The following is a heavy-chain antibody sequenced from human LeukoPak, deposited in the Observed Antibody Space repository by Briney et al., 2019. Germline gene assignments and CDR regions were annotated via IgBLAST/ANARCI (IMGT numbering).Heavy chain of an antibody. CDR1: GGSISSYY. J-gene: IGHJ4*02. Sequence: SETLSLTCTVSGGSISSYYWSWIRQPPGEGLEWIGYIYYSGITNYNPSLKSRVTISVDTSKNQFSLKLSSVTAADTAVYFCARGLGYYDSSVGYWGQGTLVTVSS. CDR3: ARGLGYYDSSVGY. D-gene: IGHD3-22*01. CDR2: IYYSGIT. V-gene: IGHV4-59*01.